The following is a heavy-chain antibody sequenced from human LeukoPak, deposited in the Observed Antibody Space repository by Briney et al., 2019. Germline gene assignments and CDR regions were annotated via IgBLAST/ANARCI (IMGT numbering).Heavy chain of an antibody. CDR3: ARGRSGYFDWSPSY. CDR1: GFTFSSYS. J-gene: IGHJ4*02. V-gene: IGHV3-21*01. CDR2: ISSSSSYI. D-gene: IGHD3-9*01. Sequence: PGGSRRLSCAASGFTFSSYSMNWVRQAPGKGLEWVSSISSSSSYIYYADSVKGRLTISRDNAKNSLYLQMNSLRAEDTAVYYCARGRSGYFDWSPSYWGQGTLVTVSS.